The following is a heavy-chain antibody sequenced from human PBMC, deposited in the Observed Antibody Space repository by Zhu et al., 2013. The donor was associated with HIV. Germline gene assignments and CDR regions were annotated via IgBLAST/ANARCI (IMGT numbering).Heavy chain of an antibody. CDR3: ARGGEQQLVPYYFDY. V-gene: IGHV1-69*01. J-gene: IGHJ4*03. Sequence: QVQLVQSGTEMKKPGSSVKVSCKASGDTFSSYSISWVRQAPGQGLEWMGGIIPIFGRANSAQKFQGRITITADESTSTAYMELSSLRSEDTAIYYCARGGEQQLVPYYFDYWGQGTTVTVSS. CDR2: IIPIFGRA. D-gene: IGHD6-13*01. CDR1: GDTFSSYS.